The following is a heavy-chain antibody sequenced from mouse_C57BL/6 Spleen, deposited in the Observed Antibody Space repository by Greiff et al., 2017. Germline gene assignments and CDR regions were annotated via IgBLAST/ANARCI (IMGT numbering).Heavy chain of an antibody. CDR2: IYPRDGST. CDR1: GYTFTSYD. Sequence: VQLQESGPELVKPGASVKLSCKASGYTFTSYDINWVKQRPGQGLEWIGWIYPRDGSTKYNEKFKGKATLTVDTSSSTAYMELHSLTSEDSAVYFCAREGAYYSTQGYFDVWGTGTTVTVSS. CDR3: AREGAYYSTQGYFDV. V-gene: IGHV1-85*01. J-gene: IGHJ1*03. D-gene: IGHD2-5*01.